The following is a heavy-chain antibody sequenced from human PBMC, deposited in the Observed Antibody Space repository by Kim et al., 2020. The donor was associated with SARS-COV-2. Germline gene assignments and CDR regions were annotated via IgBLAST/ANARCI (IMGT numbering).Heavy chain of an antibody. D-gene: IGHD2-2*01. CDR3: ARGYCSSTSCLSVEITYYYGMDV. CDR1: GGTFSSYA. Sequence: SVKVSCKASGGTFSSYAISWVRQAPGQGLEWMGGIIPIFGTANYAQKFQGRVTITADESTSTAYMELSSLRSEDTAVYYCARGYCSSTSCLSVEITYYYGMDVWGQGTTVTVSS. J-gene: IGHJ6*02. CDR2: IIPIFGTA. V-gene: IGHV1-69*13.